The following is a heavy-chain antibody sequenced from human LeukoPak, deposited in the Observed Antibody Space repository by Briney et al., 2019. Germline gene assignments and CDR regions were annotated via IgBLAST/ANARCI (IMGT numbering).Heavy chain of an antibody. CDR1: GFTFSNYG. V-gene: IGHV3-30*02. J-gene: IGHJ4*02. D-gene: IGHD5-18*01. CDR2: LRRDGSDK. CDR3: AKDHSQNFDY. Sequence: GGSLRLSCAASGFTFSNYGMHWVRQALGKGLEWVAFLRRDGSDKYYADSVKGRFTISRDNSKNTVHLQMNSLRPEDTAVYYCAKDHSQNFDYWGQGTLVTVSS.